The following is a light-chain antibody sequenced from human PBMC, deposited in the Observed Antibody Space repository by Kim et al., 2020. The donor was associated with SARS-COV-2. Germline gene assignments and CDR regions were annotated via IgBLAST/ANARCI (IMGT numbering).Light chain of an antibody. CDR1: SSDIGTYNL. CDR2: QVT. V-gene: IGLV2-23*02. Sequence: QSVPTQPASVSGSPGQSITISCTGTSSDIGTYNLVSWYQRHPGKAPKLIIYQVTERPSGVSNRFSGSRSGNTASLTISDLQAEDEAEYFCCSYAGSTTWVFGGGTQLTVL. J-gene: IGLJ3*02. CDR3: CSYAGSTTWV.